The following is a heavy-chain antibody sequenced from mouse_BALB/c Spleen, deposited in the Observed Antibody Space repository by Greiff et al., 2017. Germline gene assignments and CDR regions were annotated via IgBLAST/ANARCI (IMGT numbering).Heavy chain of an antibody. J-gene: IGHJ4*01. CDR1: GYSITSGYY. Sequence: ESGPGLVKPSQSLSLTCSVTGYSITSGYYWNWIRQFPGNKLEWMGYISYDGSNNYNPSLKNRISITRDTSKNQFFLKLNSVTTEDTATYYCAEVITFYAMDYWGQGTSVTVSS. CDR2: ISYDGSN. V-gene: IGHV3-6*02. CDR3: AEVITFYAMDY. D-gene: IGHD2-4*01.